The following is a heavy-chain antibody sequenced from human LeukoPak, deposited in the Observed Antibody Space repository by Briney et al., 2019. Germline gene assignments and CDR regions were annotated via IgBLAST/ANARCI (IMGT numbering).Heavy chain of an antibody. D-gene: IGHD3-22*01. Sequence: GASVKVSCKASGYTFTGYYMHWVRQAPGQGLEWMGRINPNSGGTNYAQKFQGRVTMTRDTSISTAYMELSRLRSDDTVVYYCAREGYDSSGYYPIDYWGQGTLVTVSS. V-gene: IGHV1-2*05. CDR1: GYTFTGYY. CDR3: AREGYDSSGYYPIDY. J-gene: IGHJ4*02. CDR2: INPNSGGT.